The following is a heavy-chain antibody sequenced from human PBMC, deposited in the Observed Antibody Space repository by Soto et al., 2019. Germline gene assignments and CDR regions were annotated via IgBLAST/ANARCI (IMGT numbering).Heavy chain of an antibody. CDR3: ATRPPGGTYFGVFDY. J-gene: IGHJ4*02. CDR1: GFTFSNYG. CDR2: ILYDGSNK. V-gene: IGHV3-33*01. Sequence: PGGSLRLSCAASGFTFSNYGMHWARQAPGKGLEWVAAILYDGSNKYYADSVKGRFTISRDNSKNTLYLQMNSLRVEDSAVYYCATRPPGGTYFGVFDYWGQGTQVTVSS. D-gene: IGHD1-26*01.